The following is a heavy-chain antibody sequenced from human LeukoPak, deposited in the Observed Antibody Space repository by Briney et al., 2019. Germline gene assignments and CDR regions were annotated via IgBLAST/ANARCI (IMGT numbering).Heavy chain of an antibody. CDR2: IYYSGST. V-gene: IGHV4-30-2*03. J-gene: IGHJ5*02. D-gene: IGHD6-13*01. CDR3: ARRAAAGLSVDP. CDR1: GGSISSGGYS. Sequence: TSETLSLTCAVSGGSISSGGYSWSWIRQPPGKGLEWIGSIYYSGSTYYNPSLKSRVAISVDTSKNQFSLKLSSVTAADTAVYYCARRAAAGLSVDPWGQGTLVTVSS.